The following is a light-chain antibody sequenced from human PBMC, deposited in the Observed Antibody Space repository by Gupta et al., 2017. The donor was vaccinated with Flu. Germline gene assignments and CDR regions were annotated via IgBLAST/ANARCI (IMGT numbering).Light chain of an antibody. V-gene: IGLV6-57*01. Sequence: NFMLTQPHSVSESPGKTVTISCTRSSGSIATYYVQWYQQRPGSSPTTVIYEDFQRPSGVPDRFSASIYISSNSASLTISGLKTEDEADYYCQYYEDTSLVLGSGTKVTVL. CDR1: SGSIATYY. J-gene: IGLJ1*01. CDR2: EDF. CDR3: QYYEDTSLV.